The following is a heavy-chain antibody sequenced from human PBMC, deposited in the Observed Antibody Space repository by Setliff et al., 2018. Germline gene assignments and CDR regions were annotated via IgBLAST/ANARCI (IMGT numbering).Heavy chain of an antibody. J-gene: IGHJ4*02. Sequence: ASVKVSCKASGYTFTSYGISWVRQAPGQGLEWMGWISAYNGNTNYAQKLQGRVTMTKDTSTSTAYMELRSLKSDDTAVYYCARSADVVPALHHVLRYFDWLFNFDYWGQGTLVTVSS. D-gene: IGHD3-9*01. CDR3: ARSADVVPALHHVLRYFDWLFNFDY. CDR2: ISAYNGNT. V-gene: IGHV1-18*01. CDR1: GYTFTSYG.